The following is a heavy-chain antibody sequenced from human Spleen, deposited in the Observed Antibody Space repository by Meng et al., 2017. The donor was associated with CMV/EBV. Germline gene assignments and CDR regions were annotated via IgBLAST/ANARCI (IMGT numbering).Heavy chain of an antibody. D-gene: IGHD3-10*01. V-gene: IGHV3-74*01. CDR3: ARGEYTDYYHGMDF. Sequence: GESLKISCAASGFTFSSYWMSWVRQAPGKGLVWVARISPSGSTTDYAGSVKGRFTISRDYTENTLYLQMNSLRAEDTAVYYCARGEYTDYYHGMDFWGQGTTVTVSS. CDR2: ISPSGSTT. J-gene: IGHJ6*02. CDR1: GFTFSSYW.